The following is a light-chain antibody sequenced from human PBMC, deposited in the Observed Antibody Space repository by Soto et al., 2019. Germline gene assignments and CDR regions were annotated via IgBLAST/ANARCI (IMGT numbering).Light chain of an antibody. V-gene: IGLV1-44*01. J-gene: IGLJ3*02. CDR2: SNN. CDR3: AAWGASLNGWV. Sequence: QSVLTQPPSASGTPGQRVTIPWSGSSSNIGSNTVNWYQQLPGTAPKLLIYSNNQRPSGVPDRFSGSKSGTSASLAISGLQSEDEADYYCAAWGASLNGWVFGGGTKLTVL. CDR1: SSNIGSNT.